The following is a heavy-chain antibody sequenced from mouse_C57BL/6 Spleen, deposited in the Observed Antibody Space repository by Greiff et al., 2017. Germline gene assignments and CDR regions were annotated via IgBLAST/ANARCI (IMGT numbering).Heavy chain of an antibody. D-gene: IGHD4-1*01. CDR1: GYSITSDY. CDR2: ISYSGST. Sequence: VQLKESGPGLAKPSQTLSLTCSVTGYSITSDYWNWFRKFPGNKLEYMGYISYSGSTYYTPSLKSRISITRDTSKNQYYLQLNSVTTEDTATYYCAIDAGTSGYFDVWGTGTTVTVSS. CDR3: AIDAGTSGYFDV. V-gene: IGHV3-8*01. J-gene: IGHJ1*03.